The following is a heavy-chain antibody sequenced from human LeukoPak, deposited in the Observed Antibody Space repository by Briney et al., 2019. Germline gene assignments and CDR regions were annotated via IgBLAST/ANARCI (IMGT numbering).Heavy chain of an antibody. J-gene: IGHJ4*02. D-gene: IGHD3-10*01. Sequence: PSETLSLTCAVHGGSFSGYYWSWIRQPPGKGLEWIGEINHSGSTNYNPSLKSRVTISVDTSKNQFSLKLSSVTAADTAVYYCARGSILLLWFGEFGYYFDYWGQGTLVTVSS. CDR3: ARGSILLLWFGEFGYYFDY. V-gene: IGHV4-34*01. CDR2: INHSGST. CDR1: GGSFSGYY.